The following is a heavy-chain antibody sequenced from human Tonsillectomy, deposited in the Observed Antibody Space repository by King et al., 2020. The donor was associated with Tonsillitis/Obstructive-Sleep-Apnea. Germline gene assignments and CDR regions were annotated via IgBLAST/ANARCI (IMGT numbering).Heavy chain of an antibody. CDR2: INHSGST. D-gene: IGHD2-2*01. CDR3: SRRYCSSTSCYSGEYYFYYYMDV. J-gene: IGHJ6*03. Sequence: HVQLQQWGAGLLKPSETLSLTCAVYGGSFSGYYWSWIRQPPGKGLEWIGEINHSGSTNYNPSLKSRVTISVDTSKNQISLKLSSLTAADTAVYYCSRRYCSSTSCYSGEYYFYYYMDVWGKGTTVTVSS. V-gene: IGHV4-34*01. CDR1: GGSFSGYY.